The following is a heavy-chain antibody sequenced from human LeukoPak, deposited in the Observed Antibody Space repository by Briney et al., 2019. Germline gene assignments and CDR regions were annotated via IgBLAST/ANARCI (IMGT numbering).Heavy chain of an antibody. V-gene: IGHV4-59*01. CDR3: ARVFYDTSGYYYRCLCYFDY. J-gene: IGHJ4*02. Sequence: SETLSLTCTVSGGSISSYYWSWIWQPPGQGLEWIGYIYYSGSTNYNPSLKSRVTISVETSKNEFSLKLRSVTAADTAMYYCARVFYDTSGYYYRCLCYFDYWGQGTLVTVSS. CDR2: IYYSGST. D-gene: IGHD3-22*01. CDR1: GGSISSYY.